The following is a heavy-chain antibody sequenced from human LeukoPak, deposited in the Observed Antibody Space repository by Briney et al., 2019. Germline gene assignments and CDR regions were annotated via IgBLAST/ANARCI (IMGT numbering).Heavy chain of an antibody. CDR3: VRKFATGD. CDR2: VKSDGTAT. D-gene: IGHD1-14*01. J-gene: IGHJ4*02. Sequence: PGGSLRLSCAASGFTFSSHLMHWVRQAQGTGLVWVSSVKSDGTATNYADSVKGRFTISRDNAKNTPYLQMNSLTVEDTAVYYCVRKFATGDWGQGTLVTVSS. CDR1: GFTFSSHL. V-gene: IGHV3-74*01.